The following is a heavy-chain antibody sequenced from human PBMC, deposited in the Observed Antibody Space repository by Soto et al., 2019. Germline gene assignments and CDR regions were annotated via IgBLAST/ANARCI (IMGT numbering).Heavy chain of an antibody. CDR2: TNPSGGST. Sequence: ASVKVSCKASGYTFTSYYMHWVRQAPGQGLEWMGITNPSGGSTSYAQKFQGRVTMTRDTSTSTVYMELSSLRSEDTAVYYCARDFGAAEQQLDTGWFDPWGQGTLVTVSS. CDR3: ARDFGAAEQQLDTGWFDP. D-gene: IGHD6-13*01. J-gene: IGHJ5*02. CDR1: GYTFTSYY. V-gene: IGHV1-46*03.